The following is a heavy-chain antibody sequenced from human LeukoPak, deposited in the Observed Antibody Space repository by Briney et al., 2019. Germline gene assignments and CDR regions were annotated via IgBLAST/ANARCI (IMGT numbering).Heavy chain of an antibody. CDR3: ARSLYYDSSGYHH. D-gene: IGHD3-22*01. CDR1: GFTFSSYG. Sequence: PGGSLTLSCAASGFTFSSYGMSWVRQAPGKGLEWVSAISGSGGSTYYADSVKGRFTISRDNSKNTLYLQMNSLRAEDTAVYYCARSLYYDSSGYHHWGQGTLVTVSS. J-gene: IGHJ5*02. CDR2: ISGSGGST. V-gene: IGHV3-23*01.